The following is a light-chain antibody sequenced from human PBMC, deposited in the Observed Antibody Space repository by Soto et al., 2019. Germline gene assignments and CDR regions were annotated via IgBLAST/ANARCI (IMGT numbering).Light chain of an antibody. J-gene: IGKJ1*01. CDR2: GAS. CDR3: QQYGSSGT. Sequence: EIVLAPSPSTRPLSPEDSAPLSCRASQSVSSNLAWYQQKPGQAPRLLIYGASTRATGIPARFSGSGSGTEFTLTISSLQSEDFAVYYCQQYGSSGTFGQGTKVDIK. CDR1: QSVSSN. V-gene: IGKV3-15*01.